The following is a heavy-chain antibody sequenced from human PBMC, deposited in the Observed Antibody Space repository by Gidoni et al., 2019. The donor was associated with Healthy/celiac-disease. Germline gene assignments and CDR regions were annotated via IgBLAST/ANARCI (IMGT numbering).Heavy chain of an antibody. CDR2: IWYDGSNK. CDR1: GFTFSSYG. J-gene: IGHJ6*02. CDR3: ARGDGPYSSGSYGMDV. V-gene: IGHV3-33*01. Sequence: QVQLVESGGGVVQPGRSLRLSCAASGFTFSSYGMHWVRQAPGKGLEWVAVIWYDGSNKYYADSVKGRFTISRDNSKNTLYLQMNSLRAEDTAVYYCARGDGPYSSGSYGMDVWGQGTTVTVSS. D-gene: IGHD6-19*01.